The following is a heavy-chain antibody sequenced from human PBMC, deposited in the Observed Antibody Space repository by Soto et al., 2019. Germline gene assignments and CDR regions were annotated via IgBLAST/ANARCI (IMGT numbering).Heavy chain of an antibody. Sequence: SGPTLVNPTQTLTLTCTFSGFSLSTRGMCVSWIRQPPGKALEWLARIDGDDDKYYSTSLKTRLTISKDTSKNQVVLTMTNMDPVDTATYYCARIITLRGSGSYYQDYWGPGTLVTVSS. D-gene: IGHD3-10*01. CDR2: IDGDDDK. J-gene: IGHJ4*02. V-gene: IGHV2-70*11. CDR3: ARIITLRGSGSYYQDY. CDR1: GFSLSTRGMC.